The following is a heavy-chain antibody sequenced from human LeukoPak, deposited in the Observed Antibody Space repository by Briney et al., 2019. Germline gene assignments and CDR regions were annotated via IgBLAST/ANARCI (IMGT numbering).Heavy chain of an antibody. CDR2: IYHSGST. V-gene: IGHV4-4*02. CDR3: ARAYGSEEDYYYGMDV. J-gene: IGHJ6*04. D-gene: IGHD3-10*01. CDR1: GGSISSSNW. Sequence: ASGTLSLTCAVSGGSISSSNWWSWVRQPPGKGLEWIGEIYHSGSTNCNPSLKSRVTISVDKSKNQFSLKLNSVTAADTAVYYCARAYGSEEDYYYGMDVWGKGTTVTVSS.